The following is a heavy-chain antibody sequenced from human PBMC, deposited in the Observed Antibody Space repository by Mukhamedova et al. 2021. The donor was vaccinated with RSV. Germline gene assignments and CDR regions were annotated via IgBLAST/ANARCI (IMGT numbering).Heavy chain of an antibody. D-gene: IGHD3-10*01. Sequence: VSYISSSSSYTNYADSVKGRFTISRDNAKNSLYLQMNSLRAEDTAVYYCARDLVTVGSGSYLGYWGQGTLVTVSS. CDR2: ISSSSSYT. J-gene: IGHJ4*02. V-gene: IGHV3-11*06. CDR3: ARDLVTVGSGSYLGY.